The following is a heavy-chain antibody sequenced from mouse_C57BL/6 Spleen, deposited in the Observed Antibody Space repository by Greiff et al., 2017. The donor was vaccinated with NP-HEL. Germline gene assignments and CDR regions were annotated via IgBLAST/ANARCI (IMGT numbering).Heavy chain of an antibody. CDR2: IWSGGST. D-gene: IGHD1-1*01. Sequence: QVQLQQSGPGLVQPSQCLSITCTVSGFSLTSYGVHWVRQSPGKGLEWLGVIWSGGSTDYNAAFISRLSISKDNSKSQVFFKMNSLQADDTAIYYCARNYYGSSYWYFDVWGTGTTVTVSS. CDR1: GFSLTSYG. V-gene: IGHV2-2*01. J-gene: IGHJ1*03. CDR3: ARNYYGSSYWYFDV.